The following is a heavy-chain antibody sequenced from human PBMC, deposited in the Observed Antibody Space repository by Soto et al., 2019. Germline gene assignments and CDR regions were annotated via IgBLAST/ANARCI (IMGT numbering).Heavy chain of an antibody. D-gene: IGHD6-13*01. Sequence: ASVKVSCKASGYTFTSYDINWVRQATGQGLEWMGWMNPNSGNTGYAQKFQGRVTMTRNTSISTAYMELSSLRSEDTAVYYCARGLRKAAAGPSKYYYYYYRDVGGKGTTVTVSS. J-gene: IGHJ6*03. CDR3: ARGLRKAAAGPSKYYYYYYRDV. V-gene: IGHV1-8*01. CDR1: GYTFTSYD. CDR2: MNPNSGNT.